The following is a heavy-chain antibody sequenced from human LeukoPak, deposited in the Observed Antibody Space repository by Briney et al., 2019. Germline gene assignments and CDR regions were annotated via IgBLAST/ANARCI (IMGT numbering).Heavy chain of an antibody. CDR3: VKGGGSGTLKYYFDY. CDR1: GFTFSMYS. Sequence: GGSLRLSCSASGFTFSMYSMHWVRQAPRKGLESVSSTSTNGGTTDYADSVRGRFTISRDNSKNTLHLQMSSLRAEDTAMYYCVKGGGSGTLKYYFDYWGQGTLVTVPT. CDR2: TSTNGGTT. V-gene: IGHV3-64D*06. J-gene: IGHJ4*02. D-gene: IGHD3-10*01.